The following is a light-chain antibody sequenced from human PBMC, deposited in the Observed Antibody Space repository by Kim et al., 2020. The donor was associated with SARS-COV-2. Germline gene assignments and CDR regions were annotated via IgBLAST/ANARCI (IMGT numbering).Light chain of an antibody. J-gene: IGKJ4*01. CDR1: QYINIY. CDR3: QQSYFTPLT. Sequence: DIQMTQSPSSLSASVGDRVTITCRASQYINIYLSWYQQKPGKAPQLLVYAASNLQSGVPSRFSGSGSGTDFTLTIRSLQPEDFATYYCQQSYFTPLTFGGGTKLEI. V-gene: IGKV1-39*01. CDR2: AAS.